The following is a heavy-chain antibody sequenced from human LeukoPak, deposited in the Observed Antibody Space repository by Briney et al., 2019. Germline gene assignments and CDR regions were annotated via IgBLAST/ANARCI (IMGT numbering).Heavy chain of an antibody. CDR2: INPNSGGT. Sequence: ASVKVSCKASGYTFTGYYMHWVRQAPGQGLEWMGRINPNSGGTNYAQKFQGRVTMTRDTSISTAYMELSRLRSDDTAVYYCARVQYLHSYDFWSGYYFNGMDVWGQGTTVTVSS. CDR1: GYTFTGYY. CDR3: ARVQYLHSYDFWSGYYFNGMDV. V-gene: IGHV1-2*06. D-gene: IGHD3-3*01. J-gene: IGHJ6*02.